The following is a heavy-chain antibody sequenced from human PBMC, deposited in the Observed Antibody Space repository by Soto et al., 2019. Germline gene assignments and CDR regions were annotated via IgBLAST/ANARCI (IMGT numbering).Heavy chain of an antibody. J-gene: IGHJ5*02. CDR3: ARWTTVTTSGWFDP. V-gene: IGHV4-59*01. CDR2: IYYSGST. Sequence: SETLSLTCTVSGGSISSYYWSWIRQPPGKGLEWIGYIYYSGSTNYNPSLKSRVTISVDTSKNQFSLKLSSVTAADTAVYYCARWTTVTTSGWFDPWGQGTLVTVSS. CDR1: GGSISSYY. D-gene: IGHD4-17*01.